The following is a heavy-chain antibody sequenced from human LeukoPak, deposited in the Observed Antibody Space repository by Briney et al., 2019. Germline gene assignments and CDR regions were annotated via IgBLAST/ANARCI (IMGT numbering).Heavy chain of an antibody. CDR1: GGTFSSYG. Sequence: SVKVSCKTSGGTFSSYGISWVRQAPGQGLEWMGGIIPIFATANYAQKFQGRVTITADESTSTAYMELSSLRSEDTAVYYCARGPMTTVVTPWVDVWGKGTTVTVSS. CDR3: ARGPMTTVVTPWVDV. J-gene: IGHJ6*04. V-gene: IGHV1-69*13. CDR2: IIPIFATA. D-gene: IGHD4-23*01.